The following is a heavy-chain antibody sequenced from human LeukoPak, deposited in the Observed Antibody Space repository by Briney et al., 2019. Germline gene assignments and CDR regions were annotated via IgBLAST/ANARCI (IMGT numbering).Heavy chain of an antibody. D-gene: IGHD6-19*01. Sequence: SQTLSLTCAISGDSVSSNSAPWNWIRQSPSRGLEWLGRTYYRSQSYSDNAVSLKSRITITPDTSRNQFSPQLNSVTPEDAAVYYGARVPSGWFFDYWGQGILVTVSP. J-gene: IGHJ4*02. CDR2: TYYRSQSYS. CDR1: GDSVSSNSAP. CDR3: ARVPSGWFFDY. V-gene: IGHV6-1*01.